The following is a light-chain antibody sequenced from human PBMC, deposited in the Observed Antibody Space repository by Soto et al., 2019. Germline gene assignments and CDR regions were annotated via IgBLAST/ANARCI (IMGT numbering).Light chain of an antibody. V-gene: IGLV2-14*01. J-gene: IGLJ2*01. CDR1: SSDVGAYNY. CDR2: EVS. CDR3: NSYTSSSAYGL. Sequence: QSALTQPASVSGSPGQSITISCTGTSSDVGAYNYVSWYQQHPGKAPKLMIYEVSNRPSGVSNRFSGSKSGNTASLTISGLQAEDEADYYCNSYTSSSAYGLFGGGTKLTVL.